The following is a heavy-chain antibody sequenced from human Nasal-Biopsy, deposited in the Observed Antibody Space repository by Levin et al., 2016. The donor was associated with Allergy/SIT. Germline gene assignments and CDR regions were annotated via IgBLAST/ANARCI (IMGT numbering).Heavy chain of an antibody. D-gene: IGHD3-16*01. CDR1: GYSISSGYY. V-gene: IGHV4-38-2*01. J-gene: IGHJ2*01. CDR2: INHSGST. CDR3: ARGAYKKRTDSRYFDL. Sequence: SETLSLTCAVSGYSISSGYYWGWIRQPPGKGLEWIGEINHSGSTNNNPSLKSRVTISVDTSKNQFSLNLSSVTAADTAVYYCARGAYKKRTDSRYFDLWGRGTLVTVSS.